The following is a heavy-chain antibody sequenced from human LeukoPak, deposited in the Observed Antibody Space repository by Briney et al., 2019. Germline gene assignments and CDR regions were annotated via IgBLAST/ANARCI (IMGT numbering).Heavy chain of an antibody. CDR3: AREPYDFWSGYRFDY. CDR2: IKQDGSEK. CDR1: GFAFSSYW. D-gene: IGHD3-3*01. J-gene: IGHJ4*02. V-gene: IGHV3-7*01. Sequence: AGGSLRLSCAASGFAFSSYWMSWVRQAPGKGLEGVANIKQDGSEKYYVDSVKGRFTISRDNAKNSLYLQMNSLRAEDTAVYYCAREPYDFWSGYRFDYWGQGTLVTASS.